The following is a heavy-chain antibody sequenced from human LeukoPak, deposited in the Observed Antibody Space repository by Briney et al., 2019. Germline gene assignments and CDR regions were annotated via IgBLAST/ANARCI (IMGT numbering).Heavy chain of an antibody. J-gene: IGHJ4*02. Sequence: GALRLSCAASGFPFSSYAMHWVRQAPGKGLEYVSAISSRGGSTYYANSVNGIFTISRDNSKSTLYLQVCSLRAEDMVVYYCGRGGRGYDSVHYWGQGTLVTVSS. CDR1: GFPFSSYA. D-gene: IGHD5-12*01. V-gene: IGHV3-64*01. CDR3: GRGGRGYDSVHY. CDR2: ISSRGGST.